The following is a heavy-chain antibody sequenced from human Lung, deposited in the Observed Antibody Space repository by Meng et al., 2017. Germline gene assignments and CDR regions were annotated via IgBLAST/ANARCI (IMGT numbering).Heavy chain of an antibody. V-gene: IGHV1-69*10. J-gene: IGHJ4*02. D-gene: IGHD2-2*01. CDR3: ATEYCGSTSCYVDF. CDR2: IIPVLGIA. Sequence: QVQLVQSWAEVKKPGSSVKVSCKASGGTFTTYTFNWVRPAPGHGLDWMGQIIPVLGIANYAQKFQGRVTITADKSTSTAYMELSSLTHDDTAIYFCATEYCGSTSCYVDFWGQGTLVTVSS. CDR1: GGTFTTYT.